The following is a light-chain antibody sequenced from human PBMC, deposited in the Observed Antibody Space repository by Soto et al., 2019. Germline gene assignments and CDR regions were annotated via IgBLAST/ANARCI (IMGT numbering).Light chain of an antibody. CDR2: KAS. Sequence: DIQMTQSPSTLSASVGDRVTITCRASQSISSWLAWYQQKPGKAPKLLIYKASSLESGVPSRFSGSGSGTEFTLTISSLQPDDFATYYCQQYNSYWKFGQGTKVE. CDR1: QSISSW. CDR3: QQYNSYWK. V-gene: IGKV1-5*03. J-gene: IGKJ1*01.